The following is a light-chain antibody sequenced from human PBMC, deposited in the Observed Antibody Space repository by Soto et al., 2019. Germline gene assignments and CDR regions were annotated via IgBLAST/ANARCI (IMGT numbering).Light chain of an antibody. V-gene: IGKV3-15*01. J-gene: IGKJ2*01. CDR3: QQYNYRYT. CDR1: QSVGSN. CDR2: AAS. Sequence: EIVMTQSPATLSVSPGERATLSCRASQSVGSNLAWYLQSPGQAPRLLIYAASTRATGIPARFSGSGSGTEFTLTISSLQSEDFAVFYCQQYNYRYTFGQGTTLEIK.